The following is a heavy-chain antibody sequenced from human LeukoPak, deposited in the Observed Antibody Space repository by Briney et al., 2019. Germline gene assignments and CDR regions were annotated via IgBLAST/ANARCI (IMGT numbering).Heavy chain of an antibody. V-gene: IGHV3-21*01. D-gene: IGHD3-10*01. CDR2: ISSSSSYI. CDR3: ARDVSGKLWFGEFDY. Sequence: GGSLRLSCAASGFTFSSYSMNWVRQAPGKGLEWVSSISSSSSYIYYADSVKGRFTISRDNAKNSLYLQMNSLRAEDTAVYYCARDVSGKLWFGEFDYWGQGTLVTVSP. CDR1: GFTFSSYS. J-gene: IGHJ4*02.